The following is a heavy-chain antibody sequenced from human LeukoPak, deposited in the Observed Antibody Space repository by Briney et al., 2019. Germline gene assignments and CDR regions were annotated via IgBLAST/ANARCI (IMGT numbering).Heavy chain of an antibody. D-gene: IGHD6-6*01. CDR3: ARALSGSSSVYYYYGMDV. J-gene: IGHJ6*02. Sequence: GGSLRLYCAASGFTFSDYYMSWIRQAPGKGLEWISHISRGGSTIYYADSVKGRFTISRDNAKNSLYLQMDSLRVEDTAMYYCARALSGSSSVYYYYGMDVWGQGTTVTVSS. CDR1: GFTFSDYY. CDR2: ISRGGSTI. V-gene: IGHV3-11*01.